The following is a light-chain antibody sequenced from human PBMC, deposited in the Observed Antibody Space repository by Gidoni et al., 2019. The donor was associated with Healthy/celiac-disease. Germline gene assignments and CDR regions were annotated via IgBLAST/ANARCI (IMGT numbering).Light chain of an antibody. J-gene: IGLJ1*01. V-gene: IGLV3-19*01. Sequence: SSELTQVPAVSVALGKTVRITCQGDSLRSYYASWYQQKPGQAPVLVIYGKNNRPSGIPDRFSGSSSGNTASLTITGAQAEDEADYYCNSRDSSGNHYVFGTGTKVTVL. CDR3: NSRDSSGNHYV. CDR1: SLRSYY. CDR2: GKN.